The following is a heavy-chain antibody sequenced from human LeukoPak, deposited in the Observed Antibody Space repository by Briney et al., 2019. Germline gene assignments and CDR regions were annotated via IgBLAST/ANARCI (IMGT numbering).Heavy chain of an antibody. CDR3: ARDQEAFDY. CDR1: GHSFTSNY. CDR2: IYPRDGST. J-gene: IGHJ4*02. V-gene: IGHV1-46*01. Sequence: ASVKVSCKASGHSFTSNYIHWMRQAPGQGLEWMGMIYPRDGSTSYAQKFQGRVTVTRDTSTSTVHMELSGLRSEDTAVYYCARDQEAFDYWGQGTLVTVSS.